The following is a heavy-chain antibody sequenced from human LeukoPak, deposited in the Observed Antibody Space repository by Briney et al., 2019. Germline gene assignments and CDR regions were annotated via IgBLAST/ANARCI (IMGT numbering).Heavy chain of an antibody. CDR1: GFTVSSNY. D-gene: IGHD6-19*01. V-gene: IGHV3-23*01. J-gene: IGHJ1*01. CDR2: ISGSGGST. CDR3: AKASSSGWFYQTYFQH. Sequence: GGSLRLSCAASGFTVSSNYMSWVRQAPGKGLEWVSAISGSGGSTYYADSVKGRFTISRDNSKNTLDLQMNSLRAEDTAVYYCAKASSSGWFYQTYFQHWGQGTLVTVSS.